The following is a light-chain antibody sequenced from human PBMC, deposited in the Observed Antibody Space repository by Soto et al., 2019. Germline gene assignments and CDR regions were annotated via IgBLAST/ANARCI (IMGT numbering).Light chain of an antibody. CDR3: QQYNSWK. Sequence: DIQMTQSQSSLSASVGDRVTITCRASQSISSYLNWYQQKPGKAPKLLIYAASSLQSGVPSRFSGSGSGTDFTLTISSLQPDDFATYYCQQYNSWKFGQGTKV. CDR2: AAS. CDR1: QSISSY. J-gene: IGKJ1*01. V-gene: IGKV1-39*01.